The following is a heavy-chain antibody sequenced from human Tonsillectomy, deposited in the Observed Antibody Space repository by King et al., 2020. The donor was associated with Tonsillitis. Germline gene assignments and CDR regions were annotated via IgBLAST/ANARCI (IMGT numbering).Heavy chain of an antibody. CDR3: AKDLGYYYGMDV. CDR1: EFTFSSYG. D-gene: IGHD1-26*01. Sequence: VQLVESGGGVVQPGRSLRLSCAASEFTFSSYGMHWVRQAPGKGLEWVAVISYDGGNKSYADSVKGRFTISRDNSKNTLDLQMNSLRAEDTAVYYCAKDLGYYYGMDVWGQGTTVTVSS. J-gene: IGHJ6*02. V-gene: IGHV3-30*18. CDR2: ISYDGGNK.